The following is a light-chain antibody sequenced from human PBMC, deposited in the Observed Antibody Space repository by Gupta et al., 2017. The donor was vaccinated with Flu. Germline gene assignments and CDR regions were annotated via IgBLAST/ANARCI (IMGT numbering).Light chain of an antibody. V-gene: IGKV3-11*01. CDR3: QRPHYWPPPT. J-gene: IGKJ5*01. CDR1: QSVSTY. CDR2: AAS. Sequence: IVLTQSPATLSLSPGERATLSCRASQSVSTYLAWYKHKSGQAPRLLIYAASNRAPGIPARFRGSGYETDFTLTISIREPEAFAVYYCQRPHYWPPPTFGQGTPVEIK.